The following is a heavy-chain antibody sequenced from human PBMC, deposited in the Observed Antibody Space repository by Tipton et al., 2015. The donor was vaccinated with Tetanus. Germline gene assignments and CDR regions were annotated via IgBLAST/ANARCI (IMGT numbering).Heavy chain of an antibody. Sequence: TLSLTCAVSGDSISNHYWSWIRQPPGKRLEWIGYFYYSGNTNYNPSFNNRVTISVDTSKNQLSLTLSSVATADTAVYYCARRLGNGWFDPWGQGTLVTVSS. V-gene: IGHV4-59*11. J-gene: IGHJ5*02. CDR3: ARRLGNGWFDP. D-gene: IGHD2-8*01. CDR1: GDSISNHY. CDR2: FYYSGNT.